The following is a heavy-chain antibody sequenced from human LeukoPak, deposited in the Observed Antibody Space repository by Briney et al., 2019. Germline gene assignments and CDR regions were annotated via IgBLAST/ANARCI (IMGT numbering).Heavy chain of an antibody. V-gene: IGHV3-23*01. CDR2: ISGSGDNT. CDR3: AKWKYSNSGIDDY. Sequence: ETLSLTCTVSGASIRSGDYYWSWVRQVPGKGLEWVSVISGSGDNTYYADSVKGRFTISRDNSKNMLYLQMNSLRAEDTAVYYCAKWKYSNSGIDDYWGQGTLVTVSS. J-gene: IGHJ4*02. CDR1: GASIRSGDYY. D-gene: IGHD6-6*01.